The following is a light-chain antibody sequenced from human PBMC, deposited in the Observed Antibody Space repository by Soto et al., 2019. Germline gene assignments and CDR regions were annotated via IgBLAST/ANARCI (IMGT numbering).Light chain of an antibody. V-gene: IGLV2-14*01. CDR3: SSYTISSTVV. CDR1: SSDVGTYNY. Sequence: QSALTQPASVSGSPGQSITISCTGTSSDVGTYNYVSWYQQHPGKAPKLMIYDVSSRPSGVSNRFSGSKSGNTASLTISGLQAEDDADYYCSSYTISSTVVFGGGTKLTVL. J-gene: IGLJ2*01. CDR2: DVS.